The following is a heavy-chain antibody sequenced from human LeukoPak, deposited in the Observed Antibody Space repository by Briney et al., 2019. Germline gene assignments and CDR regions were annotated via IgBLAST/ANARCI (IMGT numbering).Heavy chain of an antibody. CDR1: GFTVSSNY. D-gene: IGHD6-13*01. CDR2: IYSGGST. CDR3: GRSSSWYDAFDM. Sequence: GGSLRLSCAASGFTVSSNYMSWVRQAPGKGLEWVSVIYSGGSTYYADSVKGRFTISRDNSKNTLYLQMNSLRAEDTAVYYCGRSSSWYDAFDMWGQGTMVTVSS. V-gene: IGHV3-53*01. J-gene: IGHJ3*02.